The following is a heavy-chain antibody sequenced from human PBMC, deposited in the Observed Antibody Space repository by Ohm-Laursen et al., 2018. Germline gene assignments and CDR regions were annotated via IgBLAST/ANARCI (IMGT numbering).Heavy chain of an antibody. CDR2: IWYDGSNE. CDR3: ARGRYSSSWWLDY. V-gene: IGHV3-33*01. CDR1: GFTFSDYG. D-gene: IGHD6-13*01. Sequence: SLRLSCTASGFTFSDYGMHWVRQAPGKGLEWVALIWYDGSNENYADSVKGRFTISRDKSKNTLYLQMHSLRADDTAVYYCARGRYSSSWWLDYWGQGTLVTVSS. J-gene: IGHJ4*02.